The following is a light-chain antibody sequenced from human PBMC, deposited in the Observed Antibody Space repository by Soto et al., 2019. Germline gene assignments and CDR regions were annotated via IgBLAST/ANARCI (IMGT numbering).Light chain of an antibody. CDR3: QQYGSSGVT. J-gene: IGKJ3*01. CDR1: QSVSSSQ. V-gene: IGKV3-20*01. Sequence: EIVLAQSPGTLSLSPGERATLSCRASQSVSSSQLAWYQQGPGQAPRLLVYGTSTRATGIADGFSGSGSGTDFTLTISRLEPEDFAVYYCQQYGSSGVTFGPGTKVDIK. CDR2: GTS.